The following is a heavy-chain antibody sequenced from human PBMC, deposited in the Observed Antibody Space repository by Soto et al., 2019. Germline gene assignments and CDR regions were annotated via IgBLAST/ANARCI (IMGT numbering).Heavy chain of an antibody. V-gene: IGHV3-30*04. D-gene: IGHD6-13*01. CDR1: GFTFSSYA. J-gene: IGHJ4*02. CDR2: ISYDGSNK. CDR3: ARLAAAAGTWF. Sequence: QVQLVESGGGVVQPGRSLRLSCAASGFTFSSYAMHWVRQAPGKGLEWVAVISYDGSNKYYADSVKGRFTISRDNSMNTLYLQVSSLRAEYKAVFYCARLAAAAGTWFWGQGSLVTVSS.